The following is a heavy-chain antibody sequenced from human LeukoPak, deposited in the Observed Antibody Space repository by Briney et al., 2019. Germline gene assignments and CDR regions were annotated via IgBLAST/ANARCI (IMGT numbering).Heavy chain of an antibody. V-gene: IGHV4-61*01. Sequence: PSETLSPTCTVSGGSISSSSYYWGWIRQPPGKGLEWIGYIYYSGSTNYNPSLKSRVTISVDTSKNQFSLKLSSVTAADTAVYYCARDILGHYYGMDVWGQGTTVTVSS. CDR3: ARDILGHYYGMDV. D-gene: IGHD2-15*01. J-gene: IGHJ6*02. CDR1: GGSISSSSYY. CDR2: IYYSGST.